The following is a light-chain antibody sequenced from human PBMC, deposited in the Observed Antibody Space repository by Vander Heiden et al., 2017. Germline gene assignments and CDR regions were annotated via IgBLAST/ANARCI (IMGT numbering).Light chain of an antibody. CDR1: QNVSSSY. Sequence: EIVLTQSPGTLSLSPGERATLSCRASQNVSSSYLAWYQQKPGQTPRLLIYGASSRATGIPDRFSGSGSGADFTLTISSLEPEDFAVYYCHQYGSSPFTFGPGTTVDIK. J-gene: IGKJ3*01. CDR2: GAS. V-gene: IGKV3-20*01. CDR3: HQYGSSPFT.